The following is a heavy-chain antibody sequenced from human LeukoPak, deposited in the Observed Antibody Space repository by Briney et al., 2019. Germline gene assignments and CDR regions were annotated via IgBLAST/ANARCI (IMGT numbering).Heavy chain of an antibody. CDR3: ARGAPGAFDI. J-gene: IGHJ3*02. CDR2: ISYDGSSK. V-gene: IGHV3-30-3*01. Sequence: GGSLRLSCAASGFTFSSYAMHWVRQAPGKGLEWVAVISYDGSSKYYADSVKGRFTISRDNSKNTLYLQMNSLRAEDTAVYYCARGAPGAFDIWGQGTMVTVSS. CDR1: GFTFSSYA.